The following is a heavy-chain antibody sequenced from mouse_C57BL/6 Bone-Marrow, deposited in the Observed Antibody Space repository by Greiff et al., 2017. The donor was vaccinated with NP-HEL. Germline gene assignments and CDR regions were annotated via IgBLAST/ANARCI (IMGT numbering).Heavy chain of an antibody. J-gene: IGHJ2*01. CDR2: IYPGDGDT. Sequence: QVQLQQSGPELVKPGASVKISCKASGYTFSTSWMNWMKQRPGKGLEWIGRIYPGDGDTHYSGNFEGKASLTADQSSNSAYLQLSSLTSEDSAVYYGARGESWGAVCDYWGQGTTLTVSS. CDR3: ARGESWGAVCDY. CDR1: GYTFSTSW. D-gene: IGHD6-1*01. V-gene: IGHV1-82*01.